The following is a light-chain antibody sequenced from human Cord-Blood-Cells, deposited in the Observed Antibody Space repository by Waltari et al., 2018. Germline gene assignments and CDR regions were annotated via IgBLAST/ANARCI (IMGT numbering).Light chain of an antibody. CDR2: KDS. Sequence: SYELTQPPSVSVSPGQTARITCSGDALPKQYAYWYQQKPGQAPVLVIDKDSERPSGVPERFFGSSSGTTVTLTISGVQAEDEADYYCQSADSSGTYVFGTGTKVTVL. CDR3: QSADSSGTYV. CDR1: ALPKQY. V-gene: IGLV3-25*03. J-gene: IGLJ1*01.